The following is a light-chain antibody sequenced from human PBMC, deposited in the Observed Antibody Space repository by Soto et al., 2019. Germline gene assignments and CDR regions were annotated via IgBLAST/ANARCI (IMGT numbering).Light chain of an antibody. CDR1: QTVSSNY. CDR2: GAS. V-gene: IGKV3D-20*02. CDR3: QQYWHWPRT. J-gene: IGKJ1*01. Sequence: EIILTQSPDTLSLSPGERATLSVGASQTVSSNYLAWCQQRPGQAPRLLIYGASTRAAGIPDRFSGSGSGTDFILTITSLQSEDFAVYYCQQYWHWPRTFGQGTKVDIK.